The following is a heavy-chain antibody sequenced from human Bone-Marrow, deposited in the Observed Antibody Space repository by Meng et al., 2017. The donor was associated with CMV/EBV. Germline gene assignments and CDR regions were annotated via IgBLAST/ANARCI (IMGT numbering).Heavy chain of an antibody. CDR1: AYSISSAYF. CDR2: IYYSGST. CDR3: ARGRNFLAARSIAALDY. D-gene: IGHD6-13*01. V-gene: IGHV4-38-2*02. Sequence: SEPLSLTCTVSAYSISSAYFWGWIRQPPGQGLEWIGYIYYSGSTNYNPSLKSRVTISVDTSKNPFSLKLSSVTAADTAVYYCARGRNFLAARSIAALDYWGQGTLVTVSS. J-gene: IGHJ4*02.